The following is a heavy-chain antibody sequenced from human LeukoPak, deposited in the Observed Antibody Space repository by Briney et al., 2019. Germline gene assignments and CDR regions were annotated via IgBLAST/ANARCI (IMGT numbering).Heavy chain of an antibody. CDR3: ARAGVPFDY. CDR2: INHSGST. Sequence: SETLSLTCAVYGGSFSGYYWSWIRQPPGKGLEWIGEINHSGSTNYNPSLKSRVTISVDRSKNQLSLKLSSVTAADTAVYYCARAGVPFDYWGQGTLVTVSS. J-gene: IGHJ4*02. CDR1: GGSFSGYY. D-gene: IGHD3-10*01. V-gene: IGHV4-34*01.